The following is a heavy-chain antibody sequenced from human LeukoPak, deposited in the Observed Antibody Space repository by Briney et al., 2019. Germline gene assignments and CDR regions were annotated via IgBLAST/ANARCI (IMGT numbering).Heavy chain of an antibody. CDR2: IYSGGST. CDR3: ARGQDTVITSRDAFDI. Sequence: PGGSLRLSCAASGFTVSSNYMSCVRQAPGKGLEWVSVIYSGGSTYYADSVKGRFTISRDNAKNSLYLQMNSLRAEDTAVYYCARGQDTVITSRDAFDIWGQGTMVTVSS. J-gene: IGHJ3*02. V-gene: IGHV3-53*01. CDR1: GFTVSSNY. D-gene: IGHD4-23*01.